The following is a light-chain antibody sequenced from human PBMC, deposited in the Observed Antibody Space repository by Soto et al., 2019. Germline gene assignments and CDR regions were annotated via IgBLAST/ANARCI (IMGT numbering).Light chain of an antibody. J-gene: IGLJ3*02. Sequence: QSALTQPASVSGSPGQSITISCTGTSSDVGGYNYVSWYQHHPGKAPKLMIYEVSNRPSGLSNRFSGSKSGNTASLTISGLQAEDEAYYYCTSYTSSTSWVFGGGTKLTVL. CDR1: SSDVGGYNY. CDR2: EVS. CDR3: TSYTSSTSWV. V-gene: IGLV2-14*01.